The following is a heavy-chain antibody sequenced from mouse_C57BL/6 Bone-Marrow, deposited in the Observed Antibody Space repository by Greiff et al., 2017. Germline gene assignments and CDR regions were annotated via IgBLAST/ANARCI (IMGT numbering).Heavy chain of an antibody. CDR1: GYAFTNYL. CDR2: INPGSGGT. V-gene: IGHV1-54*01. CDR3: ARSDLRSYAMDY. D-gene: IGHD5-1*01. Sequence: VPLQQSGAELVRPGTSVKVSCKASGYAFTNYLIEWVKQRPGQGLEWIGVINPGSGGTNYNEKFKGKATLTADKSSSTAYMQLSSLTSEDSAVYFGARSDLRSYAMDYWGQGTSVTVSS. J-gene: IGHJ4*01.